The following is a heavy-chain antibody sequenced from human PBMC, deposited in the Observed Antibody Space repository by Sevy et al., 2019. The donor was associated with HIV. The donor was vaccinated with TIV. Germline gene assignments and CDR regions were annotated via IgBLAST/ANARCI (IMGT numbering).Heavy chain of an antibody. CDR2: IYYSGST. Sequence: SETLSLTCTVSGGSISSSSYYWGWIRQPPGKGLEWIGSIYYSGSTYYNPSLKSRVTISVDTSKNQFSLKLGSVTAAATAVYYCARSGGLYGDYAGIFINKYYYYYYGMDVWGQGTTVTVSS. CDR3: ARSGGLYGDYAGIFINKYYYYYYGMDV. V-gene: IGHV4-39*01. CDR1: GGSISSSSYY. J-gene: IGHJ6*02. D-gene: IGHD4-17*01.